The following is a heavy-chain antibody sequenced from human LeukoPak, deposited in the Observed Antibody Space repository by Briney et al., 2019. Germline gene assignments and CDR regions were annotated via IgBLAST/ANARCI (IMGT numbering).Heavy chain of an antibody. V-gene: IGHV7-4-1*02. Sequence: GASVKVSCKASGYTFTSYAMNWVRQAPGQGLEWMGWINTNTGNPTYAQGFTGRFVFSLDTSVSTAYLQISSLKAEDTAVYYCARVFTVVTPSEAFDIWGQGTMVTVSS. D-gene: IGHD4-23*01. CDR3: ARVFTVVTPSEAFDI. CDR1: GYTFTSYA. J-gene: IGHJ3*02. CDR2: INTNTGNP.